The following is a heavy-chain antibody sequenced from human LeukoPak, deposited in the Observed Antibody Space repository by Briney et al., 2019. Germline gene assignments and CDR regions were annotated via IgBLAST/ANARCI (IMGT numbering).Heavy chain of an antibody. V-gene: IGHV3-21*01. D-gene: IGHD1-26*01. CDR3: ARDPYSGNYGNYYYYYMDV. CDR2: ITSSSSYI. CDR1: GFTFSSSG. J-gene: IGHJ6*03. Sequence: GGSLRLSCAASGFTFSSSGMIWVRQAPGKGLEWVSSITSSSSYIYYADSVKGRFTISRDNAKNSLYLQMNSLRAEDTAVYYCARDPYSGNYGNYYYYYMDVWGKGTTVTISS.